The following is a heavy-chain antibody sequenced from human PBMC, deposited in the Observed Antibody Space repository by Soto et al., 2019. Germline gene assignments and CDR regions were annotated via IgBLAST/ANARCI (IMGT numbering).Heavy chain of an antibody. D-gene: IGHD6-25*01. V-gene: IGHV3-23*01. CDR1: GFTFSSYA. J-gene: IGHJ4*02. CDR3: SKVGAAMLLVY. CDR2: ISGSGGST. Sequence: GGSLRLSCAASGFTFSSYAMSWVRQAPGKGLEWVSAISGSGGSTYYADSVKGRFTISRDNSKNTLYLQMNSLRAEDTAVYYSSKVGAAMLLVYWGQGTLVTASS.